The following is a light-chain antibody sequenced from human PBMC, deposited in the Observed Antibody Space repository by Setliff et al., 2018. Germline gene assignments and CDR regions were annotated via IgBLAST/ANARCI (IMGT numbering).Light chain of an antibody. CDR2: DVN. CDR3: SSYTSRSQV. Sequence: QSALTQPASVSGSPGQSITISCTGTSSDVGGYSHVSWYQQYSGKAPKLVIYDVNNRPSGVSNRFSGSKSGNTASLTISGLQAEDEAEYYCSSYTSRSQVFGTGTKVTVL. J-gene: IGLJ1*01. CDR1: SSDVGGYSH. V-gene: IGLV2-14*01.